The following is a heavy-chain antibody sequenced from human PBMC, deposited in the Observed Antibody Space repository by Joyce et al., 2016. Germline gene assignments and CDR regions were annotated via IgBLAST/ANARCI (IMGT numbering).Heavy chain of an antibody. Sequence: QVQLVQSGTEVKKPGSSVKVSCKASGGTFSSYAISWVRQAPGQGLEWLGGIIPIFGTTNYGQKLQGRVTITADKFTSTAYMELSSLRFEDTAIYYCATDGTYGPMDVWGKGTTVTVSS. D-gene: IGHD3-10*01. CDR3: ATDGTYGPMDV. CDR2: IIPIFGTT. V-gene: IGHV1-69*06. J-gene: IGHJ6*03. CDR1: GGTFSSYA.